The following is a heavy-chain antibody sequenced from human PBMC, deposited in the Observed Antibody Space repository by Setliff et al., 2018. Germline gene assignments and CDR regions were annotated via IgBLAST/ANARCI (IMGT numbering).Heavy chain of an antibody. CDR1: GYTFTTYY. J-gene: IGHJ4*02. D-gene: IGHD5-18*01. V-gene: IGHV1-46*01. CDR3: ARAPLESGYYYGQGHYFDY. CDR2: INPSGGLT. Sequence: ASVKVSCKASGYTFTTYYMHWVRQAPGQGLEWMGIINPSGGLTRYAQKFQGRVTMTRDTSTTTVYMELSSLRSDDTAVYYCARAPLESGYYYGQGHYFDYWGQGTLVTVSS.